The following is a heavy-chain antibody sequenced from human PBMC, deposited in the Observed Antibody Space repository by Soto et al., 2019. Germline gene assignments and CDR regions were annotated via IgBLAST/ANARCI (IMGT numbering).Heavy chain of an antibody. J-gene: IGHJ4*02. CDR1: GFSFSNYG. CDR2: MSGSTGTT. Sequence: EAQLLESGGGLVQPGGSLRLSCAASGFSFSNYGLNWVRQAQGKGLEWVSGMSGSTGTTDYADSVKGRFTISRDNLKNTLYVQMNSLRGEDTAVYYCAIGTFGRGWESWGQGTLVAVSS. CDR3: AIGTFGRGWES. V-gene: IGHV3-23*01. D-gene: IGHD3-16*01.